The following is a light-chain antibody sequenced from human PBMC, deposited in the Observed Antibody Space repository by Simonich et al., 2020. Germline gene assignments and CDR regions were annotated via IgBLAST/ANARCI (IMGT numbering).Light chain of an antibody. Sequence: QSALTQPASVSGSPGQSITISCTGTSSDVGGYNYVSWYQQHPGKAPKLMIYDVRKRPSGVSNRFSRSKSGNTASLTISGLQAEDEADYYCSSYTSSSTLVFGGGTKLTVL. CDR2: DVR. V-gene: IGLV2-14*01. CDR1: SSDVGGYNY. J-gene: IGLJ2*01. CDR3: SSYTSSSTLV.